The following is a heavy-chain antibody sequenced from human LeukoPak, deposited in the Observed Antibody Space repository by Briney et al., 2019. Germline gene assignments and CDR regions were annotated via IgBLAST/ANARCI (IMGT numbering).Heavy chain of an antibody. Sequence: PSETLSLTCTVSGGSISSYYWSWIRQPPGKGLEWIGYIYYSGSTNYNPSLKSRVTISVDTSKNQFSLKLSSVTAADTAVYYCARGPPDSSSWYPWDPGYYYGMDVWGQGTTVTVSS. V-gene: IGHV4-59*08. D-gene: IGHD6-13*01. CDR1: GGSISSYY. J-gene: IGHJ6*02. CDR3: ARGPPDSSSWYPWDPGYYYGMDV. CDR2: IYYSGST.